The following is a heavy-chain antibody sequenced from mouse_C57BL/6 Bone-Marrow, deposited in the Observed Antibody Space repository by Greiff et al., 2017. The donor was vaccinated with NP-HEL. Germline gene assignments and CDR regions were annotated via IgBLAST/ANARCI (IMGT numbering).Heavy chain of an antibody. J-gene: IGHJ4*01. CDR2: IHPNRGST. Sequence: QVQLKQPGAELVKPGASVKLSCKASGYTFTSYWMHWVKQRPGQGLEWIGMIHPNRGSTNYNEKFKSKATLTVDKASSTAYMQLSSLTSEDSAVYYCARIWLRRNYYALDYWGQGTSVTVSS. D-gene: IGHD2-2*01. CDR1: GYTFTSYW. V-gene: IGHV1-64*01. CDR3: ARIWLRRNYYALDY.